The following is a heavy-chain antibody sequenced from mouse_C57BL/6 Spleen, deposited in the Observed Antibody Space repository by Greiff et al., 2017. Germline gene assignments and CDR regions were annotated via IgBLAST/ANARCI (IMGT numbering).Heavy chain of an antibody. Sequence: VKLQQSGAELVRPGTSVKVSCKASGYAFTNYLIEWVKQRPGQGLEWIGVINPGSGGTNYNEKFKGKATLTADKSSSTAYMQLSSLTSEDSAVYFCATTAQATGFAYWGQGTLVTVS. CDR1: GYAFTNYL. CDR3: ATTAQATGFAY. J-gene: IGHJ3*01. CDR2: INPGSGGT. V-gene: IGHV1-54*01. D-gene: IGHD3-2*02.